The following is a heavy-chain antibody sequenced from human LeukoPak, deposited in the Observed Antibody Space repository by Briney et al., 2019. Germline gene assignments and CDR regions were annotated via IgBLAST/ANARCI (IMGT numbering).Heavy chain of an antibody. J-gene: IGHJ6*03. D-gene: IGHD3-10*01. Sequence: PGGSLRLSCAASGFTFSDYYMGWIRQAPGKGLEWVSGISSSGRNTYYADSVKGRFTISRDNSKNTLFLQMNSLRAGDTAIYFCAKEGSPGFGDLYYYMDVWGKGTTVTVSS. V-gene: IGHV3-23*01. CDR2: ISSSGRNT. CDR3: AKEGSPGFGDLYYYMDV. CDR1: GFTFSDYY.